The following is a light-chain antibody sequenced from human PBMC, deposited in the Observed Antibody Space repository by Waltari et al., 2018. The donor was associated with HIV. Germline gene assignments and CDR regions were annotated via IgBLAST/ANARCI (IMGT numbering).Light chain of an antibody. CDR2: EGS. CDR1: SSDIENYNL. J-gene: IGLJ2*01. Sequence: QSALTQPASVSGSPGQSITISCTGTSSDIENYNLVSWYQHHPGKAPKLMIYEGSERPSGVSNRFSGSKSGVTASLTISGLQAEDEADYYCCSYAGSRTLVFGGGTKVTVL. CDR3: CSYAGSRTLV. V-gene: IGLV2-23*01.